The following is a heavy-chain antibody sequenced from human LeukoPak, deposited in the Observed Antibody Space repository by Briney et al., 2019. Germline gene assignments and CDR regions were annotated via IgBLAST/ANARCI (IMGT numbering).Heavy chain of an antibody. CDR1: GFTFSTYA. J-gene: IGHJ4*02. V-gene: IGHV3-21*01. Sequence: GGSLRLSCAASGFTFSTYAMNWVRQAPGKGLEWVSYISSSSEYIYYADSVKGRFTISRDNAKNSVYLLMSSLRAEDTAVYYCARPDTEGDLDYWGQGTLVTVSS. CDR2: ISSSSEYI. CDR3: ARPDTEGDLDY.